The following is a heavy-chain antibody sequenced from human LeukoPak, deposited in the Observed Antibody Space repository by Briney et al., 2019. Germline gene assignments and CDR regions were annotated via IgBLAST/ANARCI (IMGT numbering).Heavy chain of an antibody. CDR2: INSDGSST. Sequence: PGGSLRLSCAASGFTFSSYWMHWVRQAPGKGLVWVSRINSDGSSTRYADSVKGQFTISRDNAKNTLYLQMNSLRAEDTAVYYCARGVNDFWSGSDFDYWGQGTLVTVSS. V-gene: IGHV3-74*01. J-gene: IGHJ4*02. CDR3: ARGVNDFWSGSDFDY. CDR1: GFTFSSYW. D-gene: IGHD3-3*01.